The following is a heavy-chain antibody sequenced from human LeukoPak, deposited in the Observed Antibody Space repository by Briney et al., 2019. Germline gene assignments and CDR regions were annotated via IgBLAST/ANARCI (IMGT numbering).Heavy chain of an antibody. CDR3: ARGDGWFDP. CDR1: GFTFSSYS. V-gene: IGHV3-7*01. CDR2: IREDGGES. J-gene: IGHJ5*02. Sequence: GGSLRLSCAASGFTFSSYSMNWVRQAPGKRLEWVANIREDGGESYYVDSVKGRFTISRDNAKNSLYLQMNTLRAEDTAVYYCARGDGWFDPWGQGTLVTVSS.